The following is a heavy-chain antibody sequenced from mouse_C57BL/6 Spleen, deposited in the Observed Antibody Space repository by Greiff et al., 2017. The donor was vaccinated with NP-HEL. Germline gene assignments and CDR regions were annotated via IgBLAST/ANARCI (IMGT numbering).Heavy chain of an antibody. J-gene: IGHJ3*01. CDR1: CYTFTSYW. D-gene: IGHD2-3*01. V-gene: IGHV1-50*01. CDR2: VDPSDSYT. CDR3: ARRTDGYPFAY. Sequence: QVQLQQPGAELVKPGASVKLSCKASCYTFTSYWMQWVKQRPGQGLVWNGDVDPSDSYTNYNQKFKGKATLTVYTSSSPAYMQLSSLTSEDIAVYYCARRTDGYPFAYWGQGTLVTVSA.